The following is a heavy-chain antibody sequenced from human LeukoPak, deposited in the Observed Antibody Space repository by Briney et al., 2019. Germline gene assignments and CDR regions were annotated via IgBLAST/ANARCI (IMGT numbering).Heavy chain of an antibody. CDR2: IKQDGSEK. J-gene: IGHJ3*02. V-gene: IGHV3-7*01. CDR3: ARDADLGATIIGAFDI. D-gene: IGHD5-24*01. Sequence: GGSLRLSCAASGFTLRSYWMSWVRQAPGKGLEWVANIKQDGSEKLYVDSVKGRFTVYRDNAKSSFYLQMNSLRAEDTAVYYCARDADLGATIIGAFDIWGQGTMVTVSS. CDR1: GFTLRSYW.